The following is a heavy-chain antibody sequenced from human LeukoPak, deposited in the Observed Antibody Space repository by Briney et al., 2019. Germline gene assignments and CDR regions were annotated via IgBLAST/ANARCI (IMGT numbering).Heavy chain of an antibody. V-gene: IGHV1-69*01. Sequence: SVKVSCKASGGTFSSYAISWVRQAPGQGLEWMGGIIPIFGTANYAQKFQGRVTMTEGPNADTVYMEVSSLRSEDTAVYYCACTGVTTVSWYFDLWGRGTLVTVSS. J-gene: IGHJ2*01. CDR1: GGTFSSYA. CDR3: ACTGVTTVSWYFDL. D-gene: IGHD4-17*01. CDR2: IIPIFGTA.